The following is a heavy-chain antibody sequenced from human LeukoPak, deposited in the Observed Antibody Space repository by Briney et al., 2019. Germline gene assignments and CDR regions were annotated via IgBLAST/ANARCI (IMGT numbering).Heavy chain of an antibody. D-gene: IGHD6-6*01. CDR1: GFTFSSYA. J-gene: IGHJ4*02. Sequence: QTGGSLRLSCAASGFTFSSYAMSWVRQAPGKGLEWVSAISGSGGSTYYADSVKGRFTISRDNSKNTLYLQMNSLRAEDTAVYYCAAPFEYSSSSFDYWGQGTLVTVSS. CDR2: ISGSGGST. CDR3: AAPFEYSSSSFDY. V-gene: IGHV3-23*01.